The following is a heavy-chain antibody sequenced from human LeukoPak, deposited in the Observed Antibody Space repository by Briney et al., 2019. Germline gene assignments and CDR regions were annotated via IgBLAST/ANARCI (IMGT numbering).Heavy chain of an antibody. V-gene: IGHV3-53*04. CDR3: VYSTNWYSSFDY. D-gene: IGHD6-13*01. J-gene: IGHJ4*02. Sequence: HPGGSLRLSCAASGVTVSTNYMSWVRQAPGKGPEWVSVIYSGGNTYYADSVKGRFTISRHNSENTLFLQMNSLRTEDTAVYYCVYSTNWYSSFDYWGQGTLVTVSS. CDR1: GVTVSTNY. CDR2: IYSGGNT.